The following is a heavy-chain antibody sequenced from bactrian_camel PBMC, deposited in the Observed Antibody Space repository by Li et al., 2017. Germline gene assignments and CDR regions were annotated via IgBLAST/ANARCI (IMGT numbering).Heavy chain of an antibody. Sequence: DVQLVESGGGSVRTGGSLRLSCAVSRFAYCMGLFRQAPGKAREGIAGIRRDGDEYYADSVKGRFTSSQDNAKNIIYLQMSSLTPDDTAMYDCAAGTRIIVGDYCDGITAWGQGTQVTVS. V-gene: IGHV3S67*01. CDR3: AAGTRIIVGDYCDGITA. CDR1: RFAYC. D-gene: IGHD3*01. J-gene: IGHJ6*01. CDR2: IRRDGDE.